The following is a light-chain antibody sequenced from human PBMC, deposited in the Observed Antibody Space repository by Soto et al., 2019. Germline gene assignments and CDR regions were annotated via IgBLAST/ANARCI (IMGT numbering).Light chain of an antibody. V-gene: IGKV3-20*01. J-gene: IGKJ1*01. Sequence: EIVMTHSPSTLSVSPGSRSNLSCRASQSVSSNLAWYQQKPGQAPRLLIYGASARATGVPDRSSGSGSGTDSTLTISRLEPEDFAVYYCQQYGSSPVTFGQGTKVDI. CDR3: QQYGSSPVT. CDR2: GAS. CDR1: QSVSSN.